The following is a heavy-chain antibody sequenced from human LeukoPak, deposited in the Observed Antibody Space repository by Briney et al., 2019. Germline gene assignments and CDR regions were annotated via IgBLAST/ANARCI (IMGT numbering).Heavy chain of an antibody. CDR3: ARSVDTAMVSDRNGGFDY. D-gene: IGHD5-18*01. J-gene: IGHJ4*02. Sequence: TGGSLRLSCAASGFTFSSYSMNWVRQAPGKGLEWIGEINHSGSTNYNPSLKSRVTISVDTSKNQFSLKLSSVTAADTAVYYCARSVDTAMVSDRNGGFDYWGQGTLVTVSS. CDR1: GFTFSSYS. CDR2: INHSGST. V-gene: IGHV4-34*01.